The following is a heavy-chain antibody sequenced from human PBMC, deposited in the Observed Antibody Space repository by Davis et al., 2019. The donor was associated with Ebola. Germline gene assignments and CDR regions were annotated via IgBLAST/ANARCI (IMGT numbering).Heavy chain of an antibody. D-gene: IGHD4-17*01. J-gene: IGHJ5*02. CDR3: AIDADYGEYGWFDP. Sequence: GESLKISCEASGFTVSRNHMSWVRQAPGKGLEWVAIISYDGSNRFYADSVKGRFTISRDNSKNTVSLQMNSLRPEDTATYYCAIDADYGEYGWFDPWGQGTLVTVSS. CDR2: ISYDGSNR. V-gene: IGHV3-30*01. CDR1: GFTVSRNH.